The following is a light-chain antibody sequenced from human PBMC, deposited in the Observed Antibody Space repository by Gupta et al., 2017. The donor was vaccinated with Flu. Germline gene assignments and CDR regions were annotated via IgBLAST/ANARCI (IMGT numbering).Light chain of an antibody. CDR1: HGIDGGF. V-gene: IGKV3-20*01. CDR2: ATS. CDR3: QHEGSSPMT. Sequence: GTLSVSPGDSATLTCRASHGIDGGFFAWYQQRPGQSPRLLIYATSMRATGIPDRFSGSGSGTDFTLTISRLETEDLAVYYCQHEGSSPMTFGQGTKVEI. J-gene: IGKJ1*01.